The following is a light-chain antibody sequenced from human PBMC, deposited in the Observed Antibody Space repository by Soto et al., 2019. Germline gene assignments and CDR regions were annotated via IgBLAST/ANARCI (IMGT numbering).Light chain of an antibody. V-gene: IGKV1-33*01. Sequence: DIQMTQSPSSLSASVGDRVTVTCQASQDIRNYVNWYQLKPGKAPNLLIYDASSLETGVPSRFSESGSGTDFTFTISSLQPEDIATYYCQQYANFPYTFGQGTKLDIK. CDR2: DAS. CDR1: QDIRNY. CDR3: QQYANFPYT. J-gene: IGKJ2*01.